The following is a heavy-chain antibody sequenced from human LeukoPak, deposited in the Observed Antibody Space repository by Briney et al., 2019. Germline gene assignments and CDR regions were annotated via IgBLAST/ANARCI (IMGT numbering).Heavy chain of an antibody. CDR2: IYYSGST. Sequence: SETLSLTCTVSGGSISSYYWSWIRQPPGKGLEWIGYIYYSGSTNYNPSLKSRVTISVDTSKNQFSLKLSSVTAADTAVYYCARDRVAGVVDYWGQGTLVTVPS. CDR3: ARDRVAGVVDY. CDR1: GGSISSYY. D-gene: IGHD2-15*01. J-gene: IGHJ4*02. V-gene: IGHV4-59*01.